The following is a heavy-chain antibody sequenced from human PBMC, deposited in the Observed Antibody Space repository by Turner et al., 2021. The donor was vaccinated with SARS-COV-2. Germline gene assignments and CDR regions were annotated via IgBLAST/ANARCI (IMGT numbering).Heavy chain of an antibody. J-gene: IGHJ5*02. V-gene: IGHV4-39*01. D-gene: IGHD6-13*01. Sequence: QLQLQESGPGLVKPSETLSLTCTVSGGSISSSSYYWGWIRQPPGKGLEWIGGIYYRGRTYYNPSLKSRVTISVDTSKNHFSLKLSSVTAADTALYYCARHWEVAAAAYLARFDPWGQGTLVTVSS. CDR3: ARHWEVAAAAYLARFDP. CDR2: IYYRGRT. CDR1: GGSISSSSYY.